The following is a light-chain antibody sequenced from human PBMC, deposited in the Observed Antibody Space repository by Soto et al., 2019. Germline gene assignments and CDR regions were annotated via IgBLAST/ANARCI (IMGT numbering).Light chain of an antibody. CDR2: GAS. Sequence: EIVLTQSPGTLSLSPGERATLSCRASQTLSNNNLAWFQQKPGQAPRLLIYGASNRATGIPDRFGGSGSGTDFTLTISRLEPEDFAVYYCQQYGSSPYTFVQGTKLEIK. V-gene: IGKV3-20*01. CDR3: QQYGSSPYT. J-gene: IGKJ2*01. CDR1: QTLSNNN.